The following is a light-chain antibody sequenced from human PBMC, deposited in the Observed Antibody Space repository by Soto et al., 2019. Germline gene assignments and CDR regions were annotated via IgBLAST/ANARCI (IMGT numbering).Light chain of an antibody. J-gene: IGLJ3*02. CDR1: NIGSKN. CDR2: RDS. Sequence: SYELTQPLSVSVALGQTARITCGGNNIGSKNVHWYQQKPGQAPVLVIYRDSNRPSGIPERFSGSNSGNTATLTISSAQAGDEADYYCQVWDSRTARVFGGGTKLTVL. CDR3: QVWDSRTARV. V-gene: IGLV3-9*01.